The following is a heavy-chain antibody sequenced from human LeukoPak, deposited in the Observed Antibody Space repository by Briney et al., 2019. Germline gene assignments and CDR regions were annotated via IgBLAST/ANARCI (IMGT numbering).Heavy chain of an antibody. CDR1: GGSISSYY. Sequence: SETLSLTCTVSGGSISSYYWSWIRQPPGKGLEWIGEINHSGSTNYNPSLKSRVTISVDTSKNQFSLKLSSVTAADTAVYYCARHSGGPLIRGWYRYWGQGTLVTVSS. V-gene: IGHV4-34*01. CDR2: INHSGST. CDR3: ARHSGGPLIRGWYRY. J-gene: IGHJ4*02. D-gene: IGHD6-19*01.